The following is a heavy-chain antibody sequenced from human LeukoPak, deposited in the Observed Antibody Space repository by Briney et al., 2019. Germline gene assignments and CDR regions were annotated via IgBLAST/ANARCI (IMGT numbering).Heavy chain of an antibody. J-gene: IGHJ4*02. CDR3: ARTAMVLHHFDY. V-gene: IGHV3-7*01. D-gene: IGHD5-18*01. CDR1: GFTFTNYW. CDR2: IKQDRSEK. Sequence: GGSLRLSCAASGFTFTNYWMSWVRQAPGKGLELVANIKQDRSEKYYVDSVKGRFTISRDNSKNTLYLQMNSLRAEDTAVYYCARTAMVLHHFDYWGQGTLVTVSS.